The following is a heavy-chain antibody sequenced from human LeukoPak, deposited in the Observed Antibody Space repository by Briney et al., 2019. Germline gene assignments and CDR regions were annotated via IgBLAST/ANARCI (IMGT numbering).Heavy chain of an antibody. CDR3: ARHGIECSSTNCYWATVRY. Sequence: LETLSLTCAVYGGSFSGGYWSWIRQSPGKGLEWIGEINHSGSSTYNPSLKSRVTISVDTSKNQFSLKLSSVTAVNTAVYYCARHGIECSSTNCYWATVRYWGQGTLVTVSS. V-gene: IGHV4-34*01. J-gene: IGHJ4*02. D-gene: IGHD2-2*01. CDR1: GGSFSGGY. CDR2: INHSGSS.